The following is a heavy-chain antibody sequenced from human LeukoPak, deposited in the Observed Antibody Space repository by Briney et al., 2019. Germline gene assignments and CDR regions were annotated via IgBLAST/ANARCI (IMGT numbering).Heavy chain of an antibody. CDR1: GGSISSSRYY. Sequence: SETLSLTCTVSGGSISSSRYYWGWIRQPPGKGLEWIGSVYYSGSTYYNPSLKSRVTISVDTSKNQFSLKLSSVTAADTAVYYCARQLGYCSSASCYADKVDYWDQGTLVTVSS. V-gene: IGHV4-39*01. CDR3: ARQLGYCSSASCYADKVDY. D-gene: IGHD2-2*01. J-gene: IGHJ4*02. CDR2: VYYSGST.